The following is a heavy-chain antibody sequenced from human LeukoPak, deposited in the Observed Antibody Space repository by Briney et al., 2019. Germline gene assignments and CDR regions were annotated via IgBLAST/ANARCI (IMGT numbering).Heavy chain of an antibody. CDR1: GFTFSNYN. CDR3: AKATTVTTTGDY. CDR2: ISGSGGTT. Sequence: GGSLRLSCAASGFTFSNYNMNWVRQAPGKGLEWVSTISGSGGTTYYADSVKGRFTISRDNSKNTLYLQMNSLKAEDTAVYYCAKATTVTTTGDYWGQGTLVTVSS. J-gene: IGHJ4*02. V-gene: IGHV3-23*01. D-gene: IGHD4-17*01.